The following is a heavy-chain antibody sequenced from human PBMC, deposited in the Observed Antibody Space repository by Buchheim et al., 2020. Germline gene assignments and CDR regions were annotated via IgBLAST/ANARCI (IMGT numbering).Heavy chain of an antibody. Sequence: QLQLQESGPGLVKPSETLSLTCTVSGDSISSSNCYWGWIRQPPGKGLEWIGSIYYGGSTDYNPSLKSRVTISVDTSNNQFSLKLSSVTAADTAVYYCARQYNWNYGYWGQGTL. CDR2: IYYGGST. V-gene: IGHV4-39*01. D-gene: IGHD1-7*01. CDR3: ARQYNWNYGY. CDR1: GDSISSSNCY. J-gene: IGHJ4*02.